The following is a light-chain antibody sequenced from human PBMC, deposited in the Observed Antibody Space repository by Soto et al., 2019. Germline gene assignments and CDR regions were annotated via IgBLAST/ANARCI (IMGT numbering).Light chain of an antibody. CDR1: SSDVGGYDY. V-gene: IGLV2-14*01. CDR3: SSYTSSSTYV. CDR2: DVS. J-gene: IGLJ1*01. Sequence: QSAMTQPASVSGSPGQSIAISCTGTSSDVGGYDYVSWYQQHPGKAPKLMIYDVSNRPSGVSNRFSGSKSDNTASLTISGLHAEDEADYYCSSYTSSSTYVFGTGTKRTVL.